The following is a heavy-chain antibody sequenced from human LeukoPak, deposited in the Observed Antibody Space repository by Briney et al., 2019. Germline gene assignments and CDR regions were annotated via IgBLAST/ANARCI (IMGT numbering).Heavy chain of an antibody. CDR3: ARDRATVVTASPDALDI. V-gene: IGHV3-30-3*01. Sequence: GGSLRLSCAASGFTFSTYTMHWVRQAPGKGLEWVAVISYDGSNKNYADSVKGRFTISRDNSKNTLYLQMNSLRAEDTAVYYCARDRATVVTASPDALDIWGQGTKVTVSS. CDR1: GFTFSTYT. D-gene: IGHD4-23*01. J-gene: IGHJ3*02. CDR2: ISYDGSNK.